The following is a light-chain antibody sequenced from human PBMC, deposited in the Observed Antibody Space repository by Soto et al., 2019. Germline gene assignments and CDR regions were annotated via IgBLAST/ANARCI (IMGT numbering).Light chain of an antibody. CDR1: SSNIGAGYD. Sequence: QSVLTQTPSVSGAPGQRVTISCTGSSSNIGAGYDVHWYQQIPGTAPKLLIYGNSNRPSGVPDRFSGSKSGTSASLAITGLQAEDEADYYCQSYDSSLSGWVFGGGTKHTVL. J-gene: IGLJ3*02. CDR3: QSYDSSLSGWV. V-gene: IGLV1-40*01. CDR2: GNS.